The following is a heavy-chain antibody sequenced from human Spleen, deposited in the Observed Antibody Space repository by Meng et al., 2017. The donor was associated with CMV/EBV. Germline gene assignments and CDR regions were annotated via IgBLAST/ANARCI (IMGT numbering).Heavy chain of an antibody. CDR3: ARQALTLRTFDS. V-gene: IGHV4-34*01. CDR2: INHSGTT. CDR1: DESFSGYY. Sequence: GSLRLSCAVYDESFSGYYWSWIRQPPGKGLEWIGEINHSGTTNFNPSLRSRVTISVDTSKNQFSLKLSSVTAADTAVYYCARQALTLRTFDSWGRGTPVTVSS. J-gene: IGHJ4*02.